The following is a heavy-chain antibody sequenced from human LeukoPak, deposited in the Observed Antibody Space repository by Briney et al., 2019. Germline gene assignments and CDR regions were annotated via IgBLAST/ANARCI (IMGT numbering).Heavy chain of an antibody. D-gene: IGHD1-26*01. J-gene: IGHJ4*02. Sequence: SETLSLTCAVSGYSISSGYYWGWIRQPPGKGLEWIGNVYHSGSTYKNPSLKSRVSISLDTSNNQFSLKPTSVTAADTAIYYCARLSGAPVRHPIYHFDYWGQGTLVTVSS. CDR3: ARLSGAPVRHPIYHFDY. CDR2: VYHSGST. V-gene: IGHV4-38-2*01. CDR1: GYSISSGYY.